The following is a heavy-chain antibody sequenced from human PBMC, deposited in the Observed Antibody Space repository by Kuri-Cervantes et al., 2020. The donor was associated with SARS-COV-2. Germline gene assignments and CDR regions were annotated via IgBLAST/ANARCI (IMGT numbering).Heavy chain of an antibody. D-gene: IGHD2-2*02. J-gene: IGHJ1*01. V-gene: IGHV2-5*01. CDR2: IYWNDDK. CDR1: GFSLSTSRVG. Sequence: GPTQVKPTQTLTLISTFSGFSLSTSRVGVGWIRQPPGKALEWLALIYWNDDKRYSPSLKSRLTITKDTSKNQVVLTMTNMDPVDTATYYCAHTQLGYCSSTSCYISAEYFQHWGQGTLVTVSS. CDR3: AHTQLGYCSSTSCYISAEYFQH.